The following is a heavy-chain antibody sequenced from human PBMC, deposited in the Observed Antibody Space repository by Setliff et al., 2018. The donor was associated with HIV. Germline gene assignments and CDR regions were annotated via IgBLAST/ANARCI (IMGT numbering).Heavy chain of an antibody. CDR3: RVGHNDAFDI. J-gene: IGHJ3*02. CDR1: GYSFTNYA. CDR2: INVGNDNT. D-gene: IGHD1-1*01. V-gene: IGHV1-3*01. Sequence: ASVKVSCKASGYSFTNYAMHWVRQAPGQRLEWMGWINVGNDNTKYSQTLQGRVTITRDRSMSTAYMELSSLRSEDTAMYYCRVGHNDAFDIWGQGTMVTVSS.